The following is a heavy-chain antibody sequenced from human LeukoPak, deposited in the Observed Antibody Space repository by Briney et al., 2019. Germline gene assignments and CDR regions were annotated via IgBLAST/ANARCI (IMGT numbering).Heavy chain of an antibody. D-gene: IGHD3-22*01. Sequence: ASVKVSCKASGYTFTGYYMHWVRQAPGQGLEWMGCINPNSGGTNYAQKFQGRVTMTRDTSISTAYMELSRLRSDDTAVYYCASPFTYYDSSGYSLNWYFDLWGRGTLVTVSS. CDR2: INPNSGGT. V-gene: IGHV1-2*02. J-gene: IGHJ2*01. CDR1: GYTFTGYY. CDR3: ASPFTYYDSSGYSLNWYFDL.